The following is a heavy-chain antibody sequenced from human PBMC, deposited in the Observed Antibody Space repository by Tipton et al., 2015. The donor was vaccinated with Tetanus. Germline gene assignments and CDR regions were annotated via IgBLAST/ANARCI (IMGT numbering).Heavy chain of an antibody. D-gene: IGHD3-10*01. CDR2: INPNGDT. Sequence: QLVQSGAEVKKPGASVKVSCKASGYPFSNYYMHWVRQATGQGLEWMGWINPNGDTKYAQRFQGRVTMTRDMSISTGYMELTRLISDDTAVYYCARLIYGSGSYYYYYWGQGTLVTVSS. V-gene: IGHV1-2*02. J-gene: IGHJ4*02. CDR3: ARLIYGSGSYYYYY. CDR1: GYPFSNYY.